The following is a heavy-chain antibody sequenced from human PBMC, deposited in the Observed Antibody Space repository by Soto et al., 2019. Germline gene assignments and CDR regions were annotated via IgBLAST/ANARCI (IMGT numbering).Heavy chain of an antibody. CDR3: ARGPLVRVDYYYGMDV. Sequence: EVQLVETGGGLIQPGGSLRLSCVASGFSVSGNFMSWVRQPPGRGLEWVSILYTDDTTHYAESVKGRFTISRDNSKNPVYLQMNSLTADDTAVYYCARGPLVRVDYYYGMDVWGQGTTVTVSS. CDR2: LYTDDTT. J-gene: IGHJ6*02. D-gene: IGHD6-13*01. V-gene: IGHV3-53*02. CDR1: GFSVSGNF.